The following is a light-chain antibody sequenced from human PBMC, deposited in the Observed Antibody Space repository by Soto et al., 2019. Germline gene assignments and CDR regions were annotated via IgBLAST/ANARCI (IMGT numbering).Light chain of an antibody. J-gene: IGKJ3*01. Sequence: DIQMTQSPSSLSASVEDRVIITCRASQSISNHLNWYQQRPGIAPRLLIYAASTLQSGVPSRFSGRGFATNFTLAINSLQPEDFATYYCQQSYSPPFTFGPGTKVDIK. CDR1: QSISNH. CDR3: QQSYSPPFT. V-gene: IGKV1-39*01. CDR2: AAS.